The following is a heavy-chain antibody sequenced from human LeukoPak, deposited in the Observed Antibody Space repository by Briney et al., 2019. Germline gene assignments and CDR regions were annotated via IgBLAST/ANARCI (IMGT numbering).Heavy chain of an antibody. CDR1: GFTFSSYA. D-gene: IGHD6-13*01. CDR3: ARAGYSSSWYRGGQNGRAFDI. CDR2: ISYDGSNK. Sequence: GGSLRLSCAASGFTFSSYAMHWVRQAPGKGLEWVAVISYDGSNKYYADSVKGRFTISRDNSKNTLYLQMNSLRAEDTAVYYCARAGYSSSWYRGGQNGRAFDIWGQGTMVTVSS. V-gene: IGHV3-30-3*01. J-gene: IGHJ3*02.